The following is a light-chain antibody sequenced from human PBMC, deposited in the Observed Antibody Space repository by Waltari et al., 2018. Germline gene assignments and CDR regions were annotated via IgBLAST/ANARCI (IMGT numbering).Light chain of an antibody. Sequence: DIQLTLSPSTPSASVGDSVTITCRASQDIGTWLAWYQQKPGKAPELLVYKASRLQSGVPSRFSGRGSGTEFTLTISSLQPEDFATFYCQQFDTYPWTFGQGTKVDIK. V-gene: IGKV1-5*03. CDR3: QQFDTYPWT. CDR2: KAS. CDR1: QDIGTW. J-gene: IGKJ1*01.